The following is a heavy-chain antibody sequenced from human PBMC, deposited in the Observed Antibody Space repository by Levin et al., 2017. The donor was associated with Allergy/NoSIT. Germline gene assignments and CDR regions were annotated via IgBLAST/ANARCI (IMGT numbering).Heavy chain of an antibody. CDR2: INWNGGST. CDR3: ARHRFTMNIHDGFDI. J-gene: IGHJ3*02. Sequence: GESLKISCAASGFTFDDYGMSWVRQAPGKGLEWVSGINWNGGSTGYADSVKGRLTISRDNATNSLYLQMNSLRAEDTALYHCARHRFTMNIHDGFDIWGQGTMVIVSS. V-gene: IGHV3-20*01. CDR1: GFTFDDYG. D-gene: IGHD2/OR15-2a*01.